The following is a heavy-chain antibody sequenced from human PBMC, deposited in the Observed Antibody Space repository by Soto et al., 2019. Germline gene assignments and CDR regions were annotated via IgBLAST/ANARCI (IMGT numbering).Heavy chain of an antibody. V-gene: IGHV1-69*01. J-gene: IGHJ3*02. Sequence: QVQLVQSGAEVRYPATSVKVSCRASGGSFSNYGISWVRQAPGQGLEWMGGIVPMFDTTSYAQKFQGRVTITAGDSTDKAYMELSRLTSEDTAVYYCSRGKWELLLNRPDTLDIWGQGTSVTISS. CDR3: SRGKWELLLNRPDTLDI. CDR2: IVPMFDTT. D-gene: IGHD1-26*01. CDR1: GGSFSNYG.